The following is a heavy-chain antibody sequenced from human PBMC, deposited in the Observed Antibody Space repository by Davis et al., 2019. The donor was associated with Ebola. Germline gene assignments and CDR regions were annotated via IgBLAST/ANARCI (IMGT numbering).Heavy chain of an antibody. CDR2: ISGSGGST. J-gene: IGHJ4*02. CDR3: ANTYYYGSGGDY. CDR1: GFTFSSYA. D-gene: IGHD3-10*01. Sequence: GGSLRLTCAASGFTFSSYAMSWVRQAPGKGLELVSAISGSGGSTYYADSLKGRFTISRDNSKNTLYLQMNSLRAEDTAVYYCANTYYYGSGGDYWGQGTLVTVSS. V-gene: IGHV3-23*01.